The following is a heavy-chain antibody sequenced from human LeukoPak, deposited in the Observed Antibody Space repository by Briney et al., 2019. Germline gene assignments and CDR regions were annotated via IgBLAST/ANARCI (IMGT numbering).Heavy chain of an antibody. D-gene: IGHD3-3*01. CDR1: GYTFTSYD. CDR2: MNPNSGNT. Sequence: ASVTVSCKASGYTFTSYDINWVRQAPGQGLEWMGWMNPNSGNTVYAQKFQGRVTMTRNTSISTAYMELRSLRSEDTGVYYCARGGLNPDYFFDYWGQGTLDRVSS. CDR3: ARGGLNPDYFFDY. J-gene: IGHJ4*02. V-gene: IGHV1-8*01.